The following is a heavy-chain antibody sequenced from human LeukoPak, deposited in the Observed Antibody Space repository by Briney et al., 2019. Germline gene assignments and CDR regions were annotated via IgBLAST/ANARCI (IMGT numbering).Heavy chain of an antibody. CDR2: IYAGGNT. D-gene: IGHD2-8*01. Sequence: GGSLRLSCAVSGFTVSTSYMNWVSQAPGKGLEGVSVIYAGGNTYYAESVKGRFTISRDNSKNTLYLQMNSLRVEDTAVYYCARDPLSGSNNGFDFWGQGILVTVSS. V-gene: IGHV3-66*01. CDR1: GFTVSTSY. CDR3: ARDPLSGSNNGFDF. J-gene: IGHJ4*02.